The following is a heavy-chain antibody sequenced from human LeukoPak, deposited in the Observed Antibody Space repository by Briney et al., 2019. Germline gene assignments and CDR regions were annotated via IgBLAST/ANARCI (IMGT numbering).Heavy chain of an antibody. V-gene: IGHV4-61*01. J-gene: IGHJ5*02. D-gene: IGHD5/OR15-5a*01. CDR2: IYHDGST. CDR3: ATFFDFWFGP. Sequence: SETLSLTCTVSGVSVSSGSYFWSWIRQPPGEGPQWIGYIYHDGSTNYSPSLRSRVSISVDTSKSQFSLKLSSVTTADTAVYFCATFFDFWFGPWGQGTQVTVSS. CDR1: GVSVSSGSYF.